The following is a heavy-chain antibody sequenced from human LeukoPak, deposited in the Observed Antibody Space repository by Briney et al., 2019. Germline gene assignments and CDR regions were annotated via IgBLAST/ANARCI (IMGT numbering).Heavy chain of an antibody. CDR2: ISAYNGNT. Sequence: GASVRVSCKASGYTVTSYGISWVRQAPGQRLEWMGWISAYNGNTNYAQKLQGRVTMTRDTSISTTYVELSRLRSDDTAVYYCARDSGSSTFDYWGQGTLVTVSS. CDR1: GYTVTSYG. V-gene: IGHV1-18*01. CDR3: ARDSGSSTFDY. J-gene: IGHJ4*02. D-gene: IGHD1-26*01.